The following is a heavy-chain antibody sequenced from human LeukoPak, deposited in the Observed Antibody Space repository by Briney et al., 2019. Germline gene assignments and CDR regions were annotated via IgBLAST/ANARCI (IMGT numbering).Heavy chain of an antibody. J-gene: IGHJ5*02. CDR1: GGSISSSSYY. V-gene: IGHV4-39*07. D-gene: IGHD6-19*01. CDR2: IYYSGST. CDR3: ARDGRPGQWLGDP. Sequence: SETLSLTCTVSGGSISSSSYYWGWIRQPPGKGLEWIGSIYYSGSTYYNPSLKSRVTISVDTSKNQFSLKLSSVTAADTAVYYCARDGRPGQWLGDPWGQGTLVTVSS.